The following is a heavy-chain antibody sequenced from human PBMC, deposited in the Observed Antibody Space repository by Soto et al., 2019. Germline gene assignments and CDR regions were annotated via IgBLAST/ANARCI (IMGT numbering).Heavy chain of an antibody. J-gene: IGHJ6*03. CDR1: GYTFTSYD. CDR3: ASVYCSGGSCSRWDYYMDV. Sequence: ASVKVSCKASGYTFTSYDTYWVRQATGQGLEWMGWMNPNSGNTGYAQKFQGRVTMTRKTSISKAYMELSSLRSEDTAVYYCASVYCSGGSCSRWDYYMDVWGKGTTVTVSS. V-gene: IGHV1-8*01. CDR2: MNPNSGNT. D-gene: IGHD2-15*01.